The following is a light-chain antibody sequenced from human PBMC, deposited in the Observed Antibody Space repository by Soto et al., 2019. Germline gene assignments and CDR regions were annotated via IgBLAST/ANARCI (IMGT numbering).Light chain of an antibody. CDR3: QQSYKTPRT. CDR1: QSISRN. J-gene: IGKJ1*01. CDR2: GAS. V-gene: IGKV1-39*01. Sequence: DIQMTQSPSSLSASLGYRVTITCLASQSISRNVNWYQQKPGTAPKLLMFGASTLQSGVPSRFSGSGSGTDFTLTSTSLQPEDFATYYCQQSYKTPRTFGQGTKVDIK.